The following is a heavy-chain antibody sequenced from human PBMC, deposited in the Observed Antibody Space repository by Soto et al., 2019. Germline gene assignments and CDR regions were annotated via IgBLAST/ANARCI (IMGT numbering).Heavy chain of an antibody. V-gene: IGHV3-33*01. CDR3: ARDPTTYYHGSGSYYHDY. Sequence: QVQLVESGGGVVQPGRSLRLSCAASGFTFSSYGMHWVRQAPGKGLEWVAVIWYDGSNKYYADSVKGRFTISRDNSKNTLYLQMNSLRAEDTAVYYCARDPTTYYHGSGSYYHDYWGQGTLVTVSS. CDR2: IWYDGSNK. D-gene: IGHD3-10*01. CDR1: GFTFSSYG. J-gene: IGHJ4*02.